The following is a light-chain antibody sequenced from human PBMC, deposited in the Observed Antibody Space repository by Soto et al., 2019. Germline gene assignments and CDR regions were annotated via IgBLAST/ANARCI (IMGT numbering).Light chain of an antibody. CDR1: QSVTSNY. CDR2: GAS. V-gene: IGKV3-20*01. J-gene: IGKJ1*01. CDR3: HQYGSSPGT. Sequence: VLTQSPGTLSLSPGERVTLSCRASQSVTSNYLAWYQQKPGQAPRLLFFGASIRATGIPDRFSGSGSGTDFTLTISRLEPEDSAVYYCHQYGSSPGTFGPGTKVEI.